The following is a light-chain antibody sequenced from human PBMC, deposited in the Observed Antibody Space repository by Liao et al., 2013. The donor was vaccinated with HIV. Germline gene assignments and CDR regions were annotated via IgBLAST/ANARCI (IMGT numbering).Light chain of an antibody. CDR1: KLGDQY. Sequence: SYELTQPPSVSVSPGQTASITCSGDKLGDQYACWYQLKPGQAPVLVIYHDNDRPSGIPERFSGSNSADTATLTISRVEAGDEADYYCQLWDGTSAHVLFGGGTQLTVL. CDR2: HDN. J-gene: IGLJ2*01. V-gene: IGLV3-1*01. CDR3: QLWDGTSAHVL.